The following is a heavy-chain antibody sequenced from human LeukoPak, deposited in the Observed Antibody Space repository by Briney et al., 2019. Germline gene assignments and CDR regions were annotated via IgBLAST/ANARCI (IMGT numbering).Heavy chain of an antibody. CDR2: ISAYNGNT. D-gene: IGHD3-22*01. J-gene: IGHJ4*02. CDR3: ARSTRTQYYDSSGYYPQYDY. CDR1: GYTFTNYD. Sequence: ASVKVSCKASGYTFTNYDINWVRQAPGQGLEWMGWISAYNGNTNYAQKLQGRVTMTTVTPTSTAYMELRSLRSDDTAVYYCARSTRTQYYDSSGYYPQYDYWGQGTLVTVSS. V-gene: IGHV1-18*01.